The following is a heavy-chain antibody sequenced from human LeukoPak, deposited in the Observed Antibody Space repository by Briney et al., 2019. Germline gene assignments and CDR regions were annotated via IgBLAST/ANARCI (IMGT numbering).Heavy chain of an antibody. D-gene: IGHD2-21*02. Sequence: GASVKVSCKASGYTFTDYYMHWVRQAPGQGLEWMGWINPNSGGTNYAQKFQGRVTMTRDTSISTAYMELSRLRSDDTAVYYCARDHRFCGGDCYSDYWGQGTLVTVSS. J-gene: IGHJ4*02. CDR2: INPNSGGT. V-gene: IGHV1-2*02. CDR3: ARDHRFCGGDCYSDY. CDR1: GYTFTDYY.